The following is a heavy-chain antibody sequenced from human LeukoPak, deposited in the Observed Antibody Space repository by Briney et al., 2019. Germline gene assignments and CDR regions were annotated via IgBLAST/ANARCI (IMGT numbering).Heavy chain of an antibody. D-gene: IGHD2-2*03. Sequence: GGSLRLSCAASGFTFSSYDIHWVRQAPGKGLEWVAFIRYDGSNKYYADSVRGRFTISRDNSKNTLYLHMNSLRVEDTAVYYCARVPYGSSPHFDYWGQGTLVTVSS. CDR2: IRYDGSNK. CDR1: GFTFSSYD. V-gene: IGHV3-30*02. J-gene: IGHJ4*02. CDR3: ARVPYGSSPHFDY.